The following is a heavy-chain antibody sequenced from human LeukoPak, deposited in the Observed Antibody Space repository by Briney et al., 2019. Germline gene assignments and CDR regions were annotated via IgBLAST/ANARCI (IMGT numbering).Heavy chain of an antibody. V-gene: IGHV4-39*01. CDR3: ARSRGGAYYGSGNDY. CDR1: GGSISSSSYY. D-gene: IGHD3-10*01. CDR2: IYYSGST. J-gene: IGHJ4*02. Sequence: SETLSLTCTVSGGSISSSSYYWGWIRQPPGKGLEWIGSIYYSGSTYYNPSLKSRVTISVDTSKNQFSLKLSSVTAADTAVYYCARSRGGAYYGSGNDYWGQGTLVTVSS.